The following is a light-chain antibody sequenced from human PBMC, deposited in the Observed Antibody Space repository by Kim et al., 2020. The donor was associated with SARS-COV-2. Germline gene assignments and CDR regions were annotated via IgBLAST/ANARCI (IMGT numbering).Light chain of an antibody. Sequence: ASVGDRVTITCRASQGISNYLAWYQQKPGRAPTLLMSAASNLQSGVPSRFSGSGPGTDFSLTISSLQPEDFASYFCQQTKNFPLTFGGGTKVDIK. V-gene: IGKV1D-12*01. J-gene: IGKJ4*01. CDR2: AAS. CDR1: QGISNY. CDR3: QQTKNFPLT.